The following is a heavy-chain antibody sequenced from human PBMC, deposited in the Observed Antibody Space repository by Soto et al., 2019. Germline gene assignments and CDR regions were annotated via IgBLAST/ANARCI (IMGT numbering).Heavy chain of an antibody. J-gene: IGHJ4*02. CDR3: ASIIVVVTSVDY. CDR1: GGSISSSSYY. CDR2: IYYSGST. D-gene: IGHD2-21*02. Sequence: SETLSLTCTVSGGSISSSSYYWGWIRQPPGKGLEWIGSIYYSGSTYYNPSLKSRVTISVDTSNNQFSLKLSSVTAADTAVYYCASIIVVVTSVDYWGQGTLVTVSS. V-gene: IGHV4-39*01.